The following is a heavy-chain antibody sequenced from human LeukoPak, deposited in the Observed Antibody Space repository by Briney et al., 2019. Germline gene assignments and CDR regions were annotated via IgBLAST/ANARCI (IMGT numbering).Heavy chain of an antibody. CDR3: ATEYGDYPDGMDV. V-gene: IGHV1-46*01. J-gene: IGHJ6*02. CDR1: GYTFTSYY. D-gene: IGHD4-17*01. CDR2: INPSGGST. Sequence: GASVKVSCKASGYTFTSYYMHWVRQAPGQGLEWMGIINPSGGSTSYAQKFQGRVTMTRDTSISTAYMELSRLRSDDTAVYYCATEYGDYPDGMDVWGQGTTVTVSS.